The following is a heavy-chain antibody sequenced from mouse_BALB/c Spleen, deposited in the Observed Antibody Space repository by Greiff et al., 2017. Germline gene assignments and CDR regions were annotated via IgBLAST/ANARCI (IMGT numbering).Heavy chain of an antibody. CDR3: ARSRYMDY. J-gene: IGHJ2*01. CDR1: GFTFSSFG. CDR2: ISSGSSTI. D-gene: IGHD2-14*01. Sequence: EVKLVESGGGLVQPGGSRKLSCAASGFTFSSFGMHWVRQAPEKGLEWVAYISSGSSTIYYADTVKGRYTISRDNPKNTLFLQMTSLRSEDTAMYYCARSRYMDYWGQGTTLTVSS. V-gene: IGHV5-17*02.